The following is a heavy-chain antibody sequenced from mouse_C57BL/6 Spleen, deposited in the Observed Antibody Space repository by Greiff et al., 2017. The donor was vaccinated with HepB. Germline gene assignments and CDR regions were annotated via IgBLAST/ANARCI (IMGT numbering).Heavy chain of an antibody. CDR1: GYTFTSYG. D-gene: IGHD1-1*01. CDR3: AHYYGSSYENYFDY. V-gene: IGHV1-81*01. J-gene: IGHJ2*01. Sequence: QVQLQQSGAELARPGASVKLSCKASGYTFTSYGISWVKQRTGQGLEWIGEIYPRSGNTYYNEKFKGKATLTADKSSSTAYMELRSLTSEDSAVYFCAHYYGSSYENYFDYWGQGTTLTVSS. CDR2: IYPRSGNT.